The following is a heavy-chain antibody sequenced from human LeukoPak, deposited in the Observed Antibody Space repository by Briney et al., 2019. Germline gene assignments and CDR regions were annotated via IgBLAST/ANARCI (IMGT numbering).Heavy chain of an antibody. V-gene: IGHV1-8*01. CDR1: GYTFTSYY. J-gene: IGHJ3*02. Sequence: ASVTVSCKASGYTFTSYYINWVRQPTGQGLEWMGWMNPNSGNTGYAQKFQGRVTMTRNTSISKAYMELSSLRSEDTAVYYCARYPGDSSGSSAFDIWGQGTMVTVSS. CDR3: ARYPGDSSGSSAFDI. D-gene: IGHD3-22*01. CDR2: MNPNSGNT.